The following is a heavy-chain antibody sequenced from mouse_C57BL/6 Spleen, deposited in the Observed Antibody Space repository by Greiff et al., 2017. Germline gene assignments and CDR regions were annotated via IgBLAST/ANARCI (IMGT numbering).Heavy chain of an antibody. Sequence: VKLQESGPELVKPGASVKLSCKASGYTFTSYDINWVKQRPGQGLEWIGWIYPRDGSTKYNEKFKGKATLTVDTSSSTAYMELHSLTSEDSAVYFCARSTVDWYFDVWGTGTTVTVSS. CDR3: ARSTVDWYFDV. CDR1: GYTFTSYD. V-gene: IGHV1-85*01. CDR2: IYPRDGST. J-gene: IGHJ1*03. D-gene: IGHD4-1*02.